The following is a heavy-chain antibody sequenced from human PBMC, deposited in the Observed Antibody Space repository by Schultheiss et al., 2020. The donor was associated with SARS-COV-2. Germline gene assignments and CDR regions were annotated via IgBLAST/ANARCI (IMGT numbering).Heavy chain of an antibody. Sequence: SVKVSCKASGGTFSSYAISWVRQAPGQGLEWMGGIIPIFGTANYAQKFQGRVTITADESTSTAYMELSSLRSDDTAVYYCARVRDVVVPAAMDPRYGMDVWGQGTTVTVSS. CDR1: GGTFSSYA. D-gene: IGHD2-2*01. CDR3: ARVRDVVVPAAMDPRYGMDV. V-gene: IGHV1-69*13. CDR2: IIPIFGTA. J-gene: IGHJ6*02.